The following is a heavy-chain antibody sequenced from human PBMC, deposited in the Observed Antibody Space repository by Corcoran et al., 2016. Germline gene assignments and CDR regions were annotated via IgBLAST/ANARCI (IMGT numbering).Heavy chain of an antibody. V-gene: IGHV4-34*01. CDR3: GSGWGGRGYSGYDSPYYGMDV. CDR1: GGSFSGYY. Sequence: QVQLQQWGAGLLKPSETLSLTCAVYGGSFSGYYWSWIRQPPGKGLEWIGEINHSGSTNYNPSLKSRVTISVDTSKNQFSLKLSSVTAADTAVYYCGSGWGGRGYSGYDSPYYGMDVWCQGTTVTVSS. CDR2: INHSGST. J-gene: IGHJ6*02. D-gene: IGHD5-12*01.